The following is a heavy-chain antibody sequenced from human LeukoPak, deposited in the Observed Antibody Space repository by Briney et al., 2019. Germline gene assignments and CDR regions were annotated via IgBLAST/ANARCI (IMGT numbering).Heavy chain of an antibody. J-gene: IGHJ4*02. Sequence: GGSLSLSCAASGFTFSSYAMSWVRQAPGKGLEWVSAISGSGGSTYYADSVKGRFTISRDNSKNTLYLQMNSLRAEDTAVYYCAKDPGLTYYDILTGYLLGYFDYWGQGTLVTVSS. CDR1: GFTFSSYA. V-gene: IGHV3-23*01. D-gene: IGHD3-9*01. CDR3: AKDPGLTYYDILTGYLLGYFDY. CDR2: ISGSGGST.